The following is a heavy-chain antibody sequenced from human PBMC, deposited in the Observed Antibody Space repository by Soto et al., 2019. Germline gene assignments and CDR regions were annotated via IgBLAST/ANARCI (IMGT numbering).Heavy chain of an antibody. D-gene: IGHD3-22*01. Sequence: GASLKISCKGSGYSFSNYWIGWVRQMSGKGLEWMASTFPGNSETRYSPSFQGHVTISVDRSISTAYLQWSSLKSSDTARYYCSRSRYYDTTGYYPFYYYYYCMDVWGRGTTFTVAS. J-gene: IGHJ6*02. CDR2: TFPGNSET. V-gene: IGHV5-51*01. CDR1: GYSFSNYW. CDR3: SRSRYYDTTGYYPFYYYYYCMDV.